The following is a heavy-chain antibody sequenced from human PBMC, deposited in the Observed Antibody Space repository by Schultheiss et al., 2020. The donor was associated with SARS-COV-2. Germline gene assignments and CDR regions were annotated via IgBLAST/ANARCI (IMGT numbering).Heavy chain of an antibody. D-gene: IGHD3-10*01. CDR3: ARDPSFGGVDGEDV. Sequence: GGSLRLSCAASGFTFSSYAMHWVRQAPGKGLEWVAVISYDGSNKYYADSVKGRFTISRDNAKNSLYLQMNSLRDEDTAVYYCARDPSFGGVDGEDVWGQGTTVTVSS. CDR1: GFTFSSYA. J-gene: IGHJ6*02. V-gene: IGHV3-30-3*01. CDR2: ISYDGSNK.